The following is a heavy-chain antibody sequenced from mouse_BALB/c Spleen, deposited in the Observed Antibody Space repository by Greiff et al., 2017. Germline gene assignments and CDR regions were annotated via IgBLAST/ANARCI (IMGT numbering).Heavy chain of an antibody. CDR1: GYSITSGYY. Sequence: EVQLQQSGPGLVKPSQSLSLTCSVTGYSITSGYYWNWIRQFPGNKLEWMGYISYDGSNNYNPSLKNRISITRDTSKNQFFLKLNSVTTEDTATYYCARVGSAYWGQGTLVTVSA. J-gene: IGHJ3*01. D-gene: IGHD1-1*01. CDR2: ISYDGSN. V-gene: IGHV3-6*02. CDR3: ARVGSAY.